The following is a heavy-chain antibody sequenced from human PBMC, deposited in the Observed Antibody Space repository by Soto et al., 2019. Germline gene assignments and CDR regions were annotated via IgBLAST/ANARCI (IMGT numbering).Heavy chain of an antibody. V-gene: IGHV4-59*01. CDR2: IYYSGTT. CDR1: GGSISSNY. Sequence: PSETLSLTCTVSGGSISSNYWSWIRQPPGKALEWIGYIYYSGTTIYNPSLKSRVTISVDTSKNQFSLKLSSVTAADTAVYYCGRVSSMATIGFWGQGTLVTVS. D-gene: IGHD5-12*01. CDR3: GRVSSMATIGF. J-gene: IGHJ4*02.